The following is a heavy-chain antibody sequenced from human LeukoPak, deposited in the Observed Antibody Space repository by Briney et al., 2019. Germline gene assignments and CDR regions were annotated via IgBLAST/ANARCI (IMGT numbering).Heavy chain of an antibody. Sequence: SETLSLTCTVSGGSISSSSYYWGWIRQPPGKGLEWIGSIYYSGSTYYNPSLKSRVTISVDTFKNQFSLKLSSVTAADTAVYYCARRISYYDSSGYFEGLDYWGQGTLVTVSS. J-gene: IGHJ4*02. CDR2: IYYSGST. V-gene: IGHV4-39*01. CDR3: ARRISYYDSSGYFEGLDY. D-gene: IGHD3-22*01. CDR1: GGSISSSSYY.